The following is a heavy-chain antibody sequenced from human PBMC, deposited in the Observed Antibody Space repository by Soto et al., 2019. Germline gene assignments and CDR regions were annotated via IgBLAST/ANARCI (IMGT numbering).Heavy chain of an antibody. CDR2: IIPIFDTP. V-gene: IGHV1-69*13. Sequence: GASVKVSCKASGGTFSDHSITWVRQAPGQGLEWMGGIIPIFDTPKYAQKFRGRVTMNADESTSTAYMELSSLRSDDTAGYYCARGPTYYYYGMDVWGQGTTVTVSS. CDR3: ARGPTYYYYGMDV. CDR1: GGTFSDHS. J-gene: IGHJ6*02.